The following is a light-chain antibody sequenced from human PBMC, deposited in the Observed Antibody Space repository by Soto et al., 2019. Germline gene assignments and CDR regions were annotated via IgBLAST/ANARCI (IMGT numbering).Light chain of an antibody. CDR2: GAS. CDR1: QSVSSSY. CDR3: QQYGSSPLYT. Sequence: EIVLTQSPGTLSLSPGERATLSCRASQSVSSSYLAWYQQKPGQAPRLLIYGASSRATGIPDRFSGSGSETDFTLTISSLEPEDFAVYYCQQYGSSPLYTFGQGTKLEIK. V-gene: IGKV3-20*01. J-gene: IGKJ2*01.